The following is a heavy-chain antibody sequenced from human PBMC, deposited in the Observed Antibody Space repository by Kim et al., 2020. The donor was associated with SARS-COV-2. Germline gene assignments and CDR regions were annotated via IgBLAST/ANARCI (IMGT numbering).Heavy chain of an antibody. CDR1: GFTFSDAW. CDR2: IKSKTDGGTS. D-gene: IGHD1-26*01. V-gene: IGHV3-15*05. Sequence: GGSLRLSCAASGFTFSDAWMSWVRQAPGKGLEWVGRIKSKTDGGTSAYAAPVKVRFTISRDDSKNTMYLQMNSLKTEDTAVYYCTTGGYLVGGKLDVWGQGTTVTVSS. CDR3: TTGGYLVGGKLDV. J-gene: IGHJ6*02.